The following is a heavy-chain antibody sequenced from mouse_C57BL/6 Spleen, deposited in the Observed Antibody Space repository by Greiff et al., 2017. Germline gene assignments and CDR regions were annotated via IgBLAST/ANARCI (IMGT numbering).Heavy chain of an antibody. V-gene: IGHV1-52*01. Sequence: QVQLQQPGAELVRPGSSVKLSCKASGYTFTSYWMHWVKQRPIQGLEWIGNIDPSDSETHYNQKFKDKATLTVDKSSSTAYMQLSSLTSEDSAVYYCARRRGYYDYDRDYAMDYWGQGTSVTVSS. CDR1: GYTFTSYW. J-gene: IGHJ4*01. D-gene: IGHD2-4*01. CDR2: IDPSDSET. CDR3: ARRRGYYDYDRDYAMDY.